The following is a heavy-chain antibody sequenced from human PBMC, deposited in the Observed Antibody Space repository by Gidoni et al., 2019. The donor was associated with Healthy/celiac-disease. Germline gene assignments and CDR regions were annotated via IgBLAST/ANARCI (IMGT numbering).Heavy chain of an antibody. CDR2: IYSGGST. J-gene: IGHJ4*02. Sequence: AASGFTVSSNYMSWVRQAPGKGLEWVSVIYSGGSTYYADSVKGRFTISRDNSKNTLYLQMNSLRAEDTAVYYCARDGPRWEGGFDYWGQGTLVTVSS. CDR3: ARDGPRWEGGFDY. V-gene: IGHV3-66*02. CDR1: GFTVSSNY. D-gene: IGHD1-26*01.